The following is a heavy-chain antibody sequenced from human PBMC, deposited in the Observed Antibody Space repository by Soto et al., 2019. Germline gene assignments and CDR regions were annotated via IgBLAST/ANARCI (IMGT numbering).Heavy chain of an antibody. CDR1: GYTLTELS. D-gene: IGHD3-9*01. V-gene: IGHV1-24*01. CDR3: ATNVLRYFDWFKNHYFDY. J-gene: IGHJ4*02. Sequence: GASVKVSCKVSGYTLTELSMHWVRQAPGKGLEWMGGFDPEDGETIYAQKFQGRVTMTEDTSTDTAYMELSSLRSEDTALYYCATNVLRYFDWFKNHYFDYWGQGTLVTVSS. CDR2: FDPEDGET.